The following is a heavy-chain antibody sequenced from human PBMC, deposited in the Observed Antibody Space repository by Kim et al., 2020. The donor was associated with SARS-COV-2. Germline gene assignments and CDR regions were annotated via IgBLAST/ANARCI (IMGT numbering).Heavy chain of an antibody. V-gene: IGHV1-18*01. CDR3: ARGSWYYYYMDV. J-gene: IGHJ6*03. D-gene: IGHD6-13*01. Sequence: NSAQKLQGRVTITTDTSTSTAYMELRSLRSDDTAVYYCARGSWYYYYMDVWGKGTTVTVSS.